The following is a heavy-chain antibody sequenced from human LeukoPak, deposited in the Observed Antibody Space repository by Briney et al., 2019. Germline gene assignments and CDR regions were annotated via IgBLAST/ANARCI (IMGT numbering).Heavy chain of an antibody. D-gene: IGHD4-17*01. CDR1: GFSFSAYA. J-gene: IGHJ3*02. Sequence: GGSLRLSCTASGFSFSAYAMMWVGQAPGKGPEWVSAIRGSGVNTYYADSVKGRFTISRDNSKYTLFLQMNSLRAEDTAVYYCARDPNGDYIGAFDMWGPGTMVTVSS. CDR3: ARDPNGDYIGAFDM. CDR2: IRGSGVNT. V-gene: IGHV3-23*01.